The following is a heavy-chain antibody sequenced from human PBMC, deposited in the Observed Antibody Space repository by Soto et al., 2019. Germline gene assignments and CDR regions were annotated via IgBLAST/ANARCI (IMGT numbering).Heavy chain of an antibody. CDR3: AARELGYCSGGSCPIFDYYYYMDV. CDR1: GGTFSSYT. V-gene: IGHV1-69*02. J-gene: IGHJ6*03. Sequence: QVQLVQSGAEVKKPGSSVKVSCKASGGTFSSYTISWVRQAPGQGLEWMGRIIPILGIANYAQKFQGRVTITADKSTSTAYMELSSLRSEDTAVYYCAARELGYCSGGSCPIFDYYYYMDVWGKGTTVTVSS. CDR2: IIPILGIA. D-gene: IGHD2-15*01.